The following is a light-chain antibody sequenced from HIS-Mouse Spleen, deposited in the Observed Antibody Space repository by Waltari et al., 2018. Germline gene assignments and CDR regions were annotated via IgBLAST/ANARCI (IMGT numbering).Light chain of an antibody. CDR2: RNN. V-gene: IGLV1-47*01. CDR1: SSNIGSNY. Sequence: QSVLTQPPSASGTPGQRVTISFSGSSSNIGSNYVYWYQQAPGTAPKHLIYRNNQRPSGVPDRFSGSKSGTSASLAISGLRSEDEADYYCAAWDDSLSGVFGGGTKLTVL. J-gene: IGLJ2*01. CDR3: AAWDDSLSGV.